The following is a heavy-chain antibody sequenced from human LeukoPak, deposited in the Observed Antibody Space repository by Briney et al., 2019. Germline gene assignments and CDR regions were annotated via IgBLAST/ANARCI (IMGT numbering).Heavy chain of an antibody. CDR1: VDSISVYY. Sequence: SETLSLTCTVSVDSISVYYWNCVPDPADRGGEWMVRVFSSGESYYNPAFTSRLTMSVKTSNNKFSFKLLTVAAAATAVYYCARSRSGSTERYYFASGGQGALVTFPS. J-gene: IGHJ4*02. D-gene: IGHD6-19*01. CDR3: ARSRSGSTERYYFAS. V-gene: IGHV4-4*07. CDR2: VFSSGES.